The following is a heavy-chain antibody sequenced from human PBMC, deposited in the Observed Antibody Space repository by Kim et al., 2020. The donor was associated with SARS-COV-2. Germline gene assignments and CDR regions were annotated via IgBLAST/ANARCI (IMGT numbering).Heavy chain of an antibody. CDR1: GGSISSGGYY. Sequence: SETLSLTCTVSGGSISSGGYYWSWIRQHPGKGLEWIGYIYYSGSTYYNPSLKSRVTISVDTSKNQFSLKLSSVTAADTAVYYCARSGDSSGYYGSEPSFDYWGQGTLVTVSS. CDR2: IYYSGST. D-gene: IGHD3-22*01. V-gene: IGHV4-31*03. CDR3: ARSGDSSGYYGSEPSFDY. J-gene: IGHJ4*02.